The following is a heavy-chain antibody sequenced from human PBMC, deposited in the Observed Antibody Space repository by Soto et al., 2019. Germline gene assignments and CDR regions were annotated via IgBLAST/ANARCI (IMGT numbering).Heavy chain of an antibody. V-gene: IGHV3-30-3*01. CDR1: GFMIRSYG. D-gene: IGHD3-3*01. CDR2: ISYDGSKE. J-gene: IGHJ6*02. CDR3: ARGGHYCFISNDFPRRYSDNVMDV. Sequence: GGSLRLSCRASGFMIRSYGMHWVRQAPGKGLEWVAVISYDGSKEYYADSVKGRFIISRENSKNTLNLRMSSLRAEDTAVYYCARGGHYCFISNDFPRRYSDNVMDVLGQRTTVTVSS.